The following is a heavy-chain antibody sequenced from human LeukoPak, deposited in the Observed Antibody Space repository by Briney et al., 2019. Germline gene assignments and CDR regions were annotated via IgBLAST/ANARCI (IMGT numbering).Heavy chain of an antibody. CDR3: ARSDQYYYDSSGYYMWAY. D-gene: IGHD3-22*01. V-gene: IGHV1-69*05. J-gene: IGHJ4*02. Sequence: SVKVSCKASGGTFSSYAISWVRQAPGQGLEWMGGIIPIFGTANYAQKFQGRVTITTDESTSTAYMELSSLRSEDTAVYYCARSDQYYYDSSGYYMWAYWGQGTLVTVSS. CDR2: IIPIFGTA. CDR1: GGTFSSYA.